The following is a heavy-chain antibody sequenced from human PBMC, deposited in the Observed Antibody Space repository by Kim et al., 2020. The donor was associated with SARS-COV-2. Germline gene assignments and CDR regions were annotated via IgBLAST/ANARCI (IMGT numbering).Heavy chain of an antibody. CDR3: AREIPARYFDY. J-gene: IGHJ4*02. CDR2: INHSGST. Sequence: SETLSLTCAVYGGSFSGYYWSWIRQPPGKGLEWIGEINHSGSTNYNPSLKSRVTISVDTSKNQFSLKLSSVTAADTAVYYCAREIPARYFDYWGQGTLVT. V-gene: IGHV4-34*01. D-gene: IGHD2-15*01. CDR1: GGSFSGYY.